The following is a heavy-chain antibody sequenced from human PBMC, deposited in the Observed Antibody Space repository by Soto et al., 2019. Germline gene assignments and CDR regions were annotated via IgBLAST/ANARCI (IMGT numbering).Heavy chain of an antibody. J-gene: IGHJ5*02. CDR1: GGSISSSGYY. D-gene: IGHD1-26*01. Sequence: QLQLEESGPGLVRPSETLSLTCTVSGGSISSSGYYWGWIRQPPGKGLEWIGSIYYSGNTYYNPSLKSRVTISVDTSNDRFSLNLSSVTAADTAVYYCARHLRRENWFDPWGQGTLVTVSS. V-gene: IGHV4-39*01. CDR3: ARHLRRENWFDP. CDR2: IYYSGNT.